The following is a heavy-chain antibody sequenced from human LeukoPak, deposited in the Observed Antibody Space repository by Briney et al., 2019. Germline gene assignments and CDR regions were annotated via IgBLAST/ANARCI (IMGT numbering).Heavy chain of an antibody. V-gene: IGHV1-2*06. CDR3: AREGARITMVRGVIMSY. J-gene: IGHJ4*02. D-gene: IGHD3-10*01. CDR2: INPNSGGT. CDR1: GYTFTGYY. Sequence: GASVKVSCKASGYTFTGYYMHWVRQAPGQGLEWMGRINPNSGGTNYAQKFQGRVTMTRDTSISTAYMELSRLRSDDTAVYYCAREGARITMVRGVIMSYWGQGTLVTVSS.